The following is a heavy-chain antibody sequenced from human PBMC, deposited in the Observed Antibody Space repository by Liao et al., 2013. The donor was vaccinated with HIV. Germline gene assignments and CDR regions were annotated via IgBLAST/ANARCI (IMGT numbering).Heavy chain of an antibody. CDR2: ISPSGNT. CDR3: AREGPMIFGVHRNYNFLDV. J-gene: IGHJ6*04. V-gene: IGHV4-4*07. Sequence: QVQLQESGPGRVKPSETLSLTCSVSGASINTFSWTWIRQPAGKGLEWIGRISPSGNTNYKPSLKSRVTLSVDTSKNQVSLKLNSVTAADTAVYYCAREGPMIFGVHRNYNFLDVWGTGDRGHRLL. D-gene: IGHD3-3*01. CDR1: GASINTFS.